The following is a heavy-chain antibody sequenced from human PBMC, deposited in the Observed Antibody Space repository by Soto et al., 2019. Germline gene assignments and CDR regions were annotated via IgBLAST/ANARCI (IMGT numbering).Heavy chain of an antibody. CDR3: SHSCGGDCYFDY. Sequence: SGPTLVNPTQTLTLTCTFSGFSLSTSGVGVGWIRQPPGKALEWLALIYWNDDKRYSPSLKSRLTITKDTSKNQMVLTMTNMDPVDTATYCCSHSCGGDCYFDYWGQGTLVTVAS. CDR2: IYWNDDK. D-gene: IGHD2-21*02. V-gene: IGHV2-5*01. CDR1: GFSLSTSGVG. J-gene: IGHJ4*02.